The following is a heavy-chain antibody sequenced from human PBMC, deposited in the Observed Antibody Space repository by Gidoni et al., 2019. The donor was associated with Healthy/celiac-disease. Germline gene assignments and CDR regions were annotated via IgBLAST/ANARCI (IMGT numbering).Heavy chain of an antibody. J-gene: IGHJ4*02. Sequence: EVQLVESGGGLVQPGGSLKLSCAASGFPFSGSALHWVRKASGKGLEWVGRIRSKANSYATAYAASVKGRFTISRDDSKNTAYLQMNSLKTEDTAVYYCTRHIDRYCSGGSCYSGPWGYFDYWGQGTLVTVSS. V-gene: IGHV3-73*02. D-gene: IGHD2-15*01. CDR3: TRHIDRYCSGGSCYSGPWGYFDY. CDR2: IRSKANSYAT. CDR1: GFPFSGSA.